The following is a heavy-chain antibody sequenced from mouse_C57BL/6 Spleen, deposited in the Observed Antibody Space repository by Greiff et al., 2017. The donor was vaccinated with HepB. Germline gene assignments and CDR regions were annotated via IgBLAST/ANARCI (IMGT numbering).Heavy chain of an antibody. D-gene: IGHD1-1*01. V-gene: IGHV1-52*01. CDR3: ARSSLVADWYFDV. CDR1: GYTFTSYW. CDR2: IDTSDSET. J-gene: IGHJ1*03. Sequence: QVQLQQPGAELVRPGSSVKLSCKASGYTFTSYWMHWVKQRPIQGLEWIGNIDTSDSETHYNQKFKDKATLTVDKSSSTAYMQLSSLTSEDSAVYYCARSSLVADWYFDVWGTGTTVTVSS.